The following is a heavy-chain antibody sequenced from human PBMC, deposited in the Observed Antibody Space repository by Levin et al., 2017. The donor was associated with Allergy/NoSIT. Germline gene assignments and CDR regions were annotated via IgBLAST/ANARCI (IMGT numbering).Heavy chain of an antibody. V-gene: IGHV3-74*01. CDR1: GFSISSYW. CDR3: TRDPVNYGRVGYYFDY. Sequence: ASVKVSCAGSGFSISSYWLHWVRQVPGKRPVWVARIGTDGSDTSYADSVKGRFTISRDNARNTLYLQMNSLRAEDTAVYYCTRDPVNYGRVGYYFDYWGQGVLVTVSA. D-gene: IGHD3-10*01. CDR2: IGTDGSDT. J-gene: IGHJ4*02.